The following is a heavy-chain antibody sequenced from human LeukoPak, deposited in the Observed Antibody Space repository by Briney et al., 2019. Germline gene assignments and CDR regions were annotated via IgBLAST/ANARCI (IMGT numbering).Heavy chain of an antibody. CDR2: IYSGGST. D-gene: IGHD3-10*01. J-gene: IGHJ3*02. CDR3: ARAPLLWFGDYPGAFDI. CDR1: GFTVSSNY. Sequence: GGSLRLSCAASGFTVSSNYMSWVRQAPGKGLEWVPVIYSGGSTYYADSVKGRFSISRDNSKNTLYLQMNSLRAEDTAVYYCARAPLLWFGDYPGAFDIWGQGTMVTVSS. V-gene: IGHV3-66*02.